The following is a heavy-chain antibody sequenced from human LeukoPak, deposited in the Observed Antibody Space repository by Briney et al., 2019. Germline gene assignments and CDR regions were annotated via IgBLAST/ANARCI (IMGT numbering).Heavy chain of an antibody. J-gene: IGHJ4*02. V-gene: IGHV4-4*07. CDR3: AREEDRLGELSFDY. D-gene: IGHD3-16*02. Sequence: SETLSLTCTVSGGSISSYYWSWIRQPAGKGLEWIGRIYTSGSTNYNPSLKSRVTMSVDTSKNQFSLKLSSVTAADTAVYYCAREEDRLGELSFDYWGQGTLVTVSS. CDR1: GGSISSYY. CDR2: IYTSGST.